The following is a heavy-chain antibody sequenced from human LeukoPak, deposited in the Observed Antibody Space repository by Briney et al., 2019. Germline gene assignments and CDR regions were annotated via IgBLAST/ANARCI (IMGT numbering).Heavy chain of an antibody. V-gene: IGHV1-2*06. CDR1: GYTFIDYY. J-gene: IGHJ6*02. D-gene: IGHD3-16*01. CDR3: ARGIGYFYALDV. Sequence: GASVKVSCEASGYTFIDYYIHWVRQAPGQGLEWMGRINPKSGGPDYEQKFQGRVTMTRDTSISTAYMELSRLTSDDTAVYYCARGIGYFYALDVWGQGTTVTVSS. CDR2: INPKSGGP.